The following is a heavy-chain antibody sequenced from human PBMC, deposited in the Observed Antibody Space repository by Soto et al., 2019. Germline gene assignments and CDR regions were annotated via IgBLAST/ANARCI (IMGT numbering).Heavy chain of an antibody. CDR2: ISSSSSTI. CDR1: GFTFSSYS. J-gene: IGHJ6*02. Sequence: EVQLVESGGGLVQPGGSLRLSCAASGFTFSSYSMNWVRQAPGKGLEWVSYISSSSSTIYYADSVKGRFTISRDNAKNSLYLQMNSLTDEDTAVYYCARDWGDGYLYYYYGMDGWGRGNRVTVSS. D-gene: IGHD5-12*01. V-gene: IGHV3-48*02. CDR3: ARDWGDGYLYYYYGMDG.